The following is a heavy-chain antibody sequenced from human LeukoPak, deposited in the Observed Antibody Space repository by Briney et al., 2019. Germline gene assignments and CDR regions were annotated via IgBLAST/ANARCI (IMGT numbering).Heavy chain of an antibody. V-gene: IGHV1-69*06. D-gene: IGHD6-6*01. CDR3: ARDYEEYSSSSMGY. CDR2: IIPIFGTA. Sequence: SVKVPCKASGGTFSSYAISWVRQAPGQGLEWMGGIIPIFGTANYAQKFQGRVTITADKSTSTAYMELSSLRSEDTAVYYCARDYEEYSSSSMGYWGQGTLVTVSS. J-gene: IGHJ4*02. CDR1: GGTFSSYA.